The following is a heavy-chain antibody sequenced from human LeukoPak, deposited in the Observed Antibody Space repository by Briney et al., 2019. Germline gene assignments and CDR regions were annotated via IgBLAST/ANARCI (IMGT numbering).Heavy chain of an antibody. CDR1: GGSISSSSYY. V-gene: IGHV4-39*07. CDR2: IYYSGST. J-gene: IGHJ3*02. D-gene: IGHD3-9*01. CDR3: ARRRLRYFDWSDAFDI. Sequence: SETLSLTCTVSGGSISSSSYYWGWIRQPPGKGLELHGCIYYSGSTYYNPSLKSRVTISVDTSKNQFSLKLSSVTAADTAVYYCARRRLRYFDWSDAFDIWGQGTMVTVSS.